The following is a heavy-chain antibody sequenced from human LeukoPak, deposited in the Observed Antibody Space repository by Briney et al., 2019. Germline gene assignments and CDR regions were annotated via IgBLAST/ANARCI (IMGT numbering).Heavy chain of an antibody. Sequence: SETLSLTCTVSSGSISRYYWGWIRQPPGKGLEWIGSIYYSGSTYYNPSLKSRVTISVDTSKNQFSLKLSSVTAADTAVYYCARITYYYGSGSYVDYWGQGTLVTVSS. CDR3: ARITYYYGSGSYVDY. V-gene: IGHV4-39*01. J-gene: IGHJ4*02. CDR2: IYYSGST. CDR1: SGSISRYY. D-gene: IGHD3-10*01.